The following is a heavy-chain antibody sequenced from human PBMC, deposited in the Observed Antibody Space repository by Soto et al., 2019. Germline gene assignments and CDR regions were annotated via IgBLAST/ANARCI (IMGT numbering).Heavy chain of an antibody. CDR3: ARGAGSGSYFY. CDR1: GGSISSYY. V-gene: IGHV4-59*01. CDR2: IYYSGST. Sequence: QVQLQESGPGLVKPSETLSLTCTVSGGSISSYYWSWIRQPPGKGLEWIGYIYYSGSTNYNPSLKSRGTISVDTSKNQFSLKLSSVTAADTAVYYCARGAGSGSYFYWGQGTLVTVSS. J-gene: IGHJ4*02. D-gene: IGHD3-10*01.